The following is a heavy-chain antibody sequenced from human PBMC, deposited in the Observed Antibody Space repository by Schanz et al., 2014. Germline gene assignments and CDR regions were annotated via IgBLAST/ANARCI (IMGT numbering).Heavy chain of an antibody. CDR2: ICSSGNTI. Sequence: QVQLVESGGGLVKPGGSLRLSCAASGFTFRDYYMSWIRQAPGKGLEWVSYICSSGNTIYYADSVKGRFTISRDNAKNSLYLQKNSLGAEDTAVYYCARDGDRFYHNYYMDVWGKGTTVTVSS. J-gene: IGHJ6*03. CDR3: ARDGDRFYHNYYMDV. V-gene: IGHV3-11*04. CDR1: GFTFRDYY. D-gene: IGHD4-17*01.